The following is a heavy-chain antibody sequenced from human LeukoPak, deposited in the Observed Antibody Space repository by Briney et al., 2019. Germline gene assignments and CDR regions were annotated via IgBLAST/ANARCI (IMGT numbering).Heavy chain of an antibody. CDR2: LYPSGSM. CDR3: ARLHCININCRGGAFDI. CDR1: GVSITSGSAW. Sequence: PSETLSLTCSVSGVSITSGSAWWSWIRQPAGEGLERIGRLYPSGSMDYNPSLKSRATVSIDTSKNQFSLRLNSVTAADTAVYYCARLHCININCRGGAFDIWGQGTTVTVSS. J-gene: IGHJ3*02. D-gene: IGHD2-8*01. V-gene: IGHV4-61*02.